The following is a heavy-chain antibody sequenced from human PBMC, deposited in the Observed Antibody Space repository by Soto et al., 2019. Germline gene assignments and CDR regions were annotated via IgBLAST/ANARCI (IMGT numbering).Heavy chain of an antibody. CDR1: GGSMSSRY. CDR2: ISYSGST. J-gene: IGHJ4*02. CDR3: ARADPAASVGY. D-gene: IGHD2-2*01. Sequence: SETLSLTCTVSGGSMSSRYWTWLRQSPGKGLEWIGYISYSGSTYYNPSLKSRVSISADTSKNQFSLRMNSMIAADTAVYYCARADPAASVGYWGQGTLVTVSS. V-gene: IGHV4-59*11.